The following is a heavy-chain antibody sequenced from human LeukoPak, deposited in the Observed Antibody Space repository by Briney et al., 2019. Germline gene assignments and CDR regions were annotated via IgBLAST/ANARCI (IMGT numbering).Heavy chain of an antibody. CDR3: ATASRENVQSDYYYGMDV. J-gene: IGHJ6*02. D-gene: IGHD2/OR15-2a*01. Sequence: ASVKVSCKVSGYTLTELSMHWVRQAPGKGLEWMGGFDPEDGETIYAQKFQGRVTMTEDTSTDTAYMELSSRRSEDTAVYYCATASRENVQSDYYYGMDVWGQGTTVTVSS. V-gene: IGHV1-24*01. CDR2: FDPEDGET. CDR1: GYTLTELS.